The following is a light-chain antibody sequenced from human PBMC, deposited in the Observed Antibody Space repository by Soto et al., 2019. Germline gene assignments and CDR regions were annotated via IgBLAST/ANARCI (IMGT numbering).Light chain of an antibody. V-gene: IGKV1-5*03. CDR3: QQYERYPLN. J-gene: IGKJ4*01. CDR2: SAS. CDR1: QSVSGW. Sequence: DIQMTQSPSTLSASVGDRVIITCRASQSVSGWLAWYRQKPGKAPELLIYSASTLETGVPSRFSGSGSGTDFTLTVSSLQREDFATYYCQQYERYPLNLGGGTKVEIK.